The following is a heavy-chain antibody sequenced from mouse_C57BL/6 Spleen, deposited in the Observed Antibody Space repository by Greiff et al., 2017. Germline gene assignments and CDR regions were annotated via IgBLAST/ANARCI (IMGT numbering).Heavy chain of an antibody. CDR1: GYTFTSYW. CDR3: ARTSLLDYDYDY. CDR2: IDPNSGGT. Sequence: QVHVKQSGAELVKPGASVKLSCKASGYTFTSYWMHWVKQRPGRGLEWIGRIDPNSGGTKYNEKFKSKATLTVDKPSSTAYMQLSSLTSEDSAVYYCARTSLLDYDYDYWGQGTTLTVSS. J-gene: IGHJ2*01. D-gene: IGHD2-4*01. V-gene: IGHV1-72*01.